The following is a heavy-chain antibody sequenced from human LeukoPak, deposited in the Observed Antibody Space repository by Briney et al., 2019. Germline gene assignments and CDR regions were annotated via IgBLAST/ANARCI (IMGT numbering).Heavy chain of an antibody. CDR1: GFTFSSYW. Sequence: GGSLRLSCAAPGFTFSSYWMSWVRQAPGKGLEWVANIKQDGSEKYYVDSVKGRFTISRDNAKNSLYLQMNSLRAEDTAVYYCARFAVLYYMDVWGKGTTVTVSS. J-gene: IGHJ6*03. D-gene: IGHD4/OR15-4a*01. CDR3: ARFAVLYYMDV. V-gene: IGHV3-7*01. CDR2: IKQDGSEK.